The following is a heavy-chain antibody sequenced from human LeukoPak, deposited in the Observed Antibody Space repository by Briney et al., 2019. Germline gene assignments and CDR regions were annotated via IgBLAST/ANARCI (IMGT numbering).Heavy chain of an antibody. CDR1: GFTFSSYW. Sequence: GGSLRLSCAASGFTFSSYWISWVRQAPGKGLEWVANIKEDGSEKYYVDSVKGRFTISRDNAKNSLYLQMNSLRAEDTAVYYCARDRVTTGYYYSYYYMDVWGKGTTVTVS. V-gene: IGHV3-7*01. J-gene: IGHJ6*03. CDR2: IKEDGSEK. D-gene: IGHD4-11*01. CDR3: ARDRVTTGYYYSYYYMDV.